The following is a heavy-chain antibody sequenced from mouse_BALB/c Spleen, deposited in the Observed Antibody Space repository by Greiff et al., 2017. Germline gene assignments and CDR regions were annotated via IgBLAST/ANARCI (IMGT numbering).Heavy chain of an antibody. CDR2: IDPENGNT. CDR3: ARTRGYAMDY. V-gene: IGHV14-1*02. CDR1: GFNIKDYY. Sequence: VQLKESGAELVRPGALVKLSCKASGFNIKDYYMHWVKQRPEQGLEWIGWIDPENGNTIYDPKFQGKASITADTSSNTAYLQLSSLTSEDTAVYYCARTRGYAMDYWGQGTSVTVSS. J-gene: IGHJ4*01.